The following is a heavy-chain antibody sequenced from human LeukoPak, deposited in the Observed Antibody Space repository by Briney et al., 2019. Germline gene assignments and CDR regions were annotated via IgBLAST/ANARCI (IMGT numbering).Heavy chain of an antibody. CDR2: ISSSSSYI. CDR3: AREYVWGSDRRSDY. V-gene: IGHV3-21*01. Sequence: GGSLRLSCAASGFTFSSYAMSWVRQAPVKGLEWVSSISSSSSYIYYADSVKGRFTISRDNAKNSLYLQMNSLRAEDTAVYYCAREYVWGSDRRSDYWGQGTLVTVSS. J-gene: IGHJ4*02. CDR1: GFTFSSYA. D-gene: IGHD3-16*01.